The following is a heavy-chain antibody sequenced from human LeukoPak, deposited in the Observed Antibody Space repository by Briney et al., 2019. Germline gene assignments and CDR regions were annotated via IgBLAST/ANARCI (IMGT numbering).Heavy chain of an antibody. CDR2: INHSGST. CDR3: ARGLYCTSTNCYTTNWFDP. Sequence: SETLSLTCAVYGGSFSGYYWSWIHQPPGKGLELIGEINHSGSTNYNPSLKSRVTMSVDTSKNQFSLKLSSVTAADTAVYYCARGLYCTSTNCYTTNWFDPWGQGTLVTVSS. CDR1: GGSFSGYY. D-gene: IGHD2-2*02. J-gene: IGHJ5*02. V-gene: IGHV4-34*01.